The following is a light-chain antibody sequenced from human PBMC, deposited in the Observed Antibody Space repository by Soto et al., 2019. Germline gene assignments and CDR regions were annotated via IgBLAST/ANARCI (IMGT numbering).Light chain of an antibody. CDR3: QQYNNWPLRT. V-gene: IGKV3-15*01. Sequence: EIVMTQSPATLSVSPGERATLSCRASQSVSSNLAWYQQKPGQAPRLLIYGASTRATGIPARFSGSRSGTEFTLTISSLQSEDIAVYYCQQYNNWPLRTFGQGTKVDIK. CDR2: GAS. J-gene: IGKJ1*01. CDR1: QSVSSN.